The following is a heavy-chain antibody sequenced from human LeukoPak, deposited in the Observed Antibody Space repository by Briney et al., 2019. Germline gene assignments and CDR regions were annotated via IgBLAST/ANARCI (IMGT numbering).Heavy chain of an antibody. V-gene: IGHV3-48*01. CDR3: ASSLKTDYGDPNAPDY. Sequence: PGGSLRLSCAASGFTCSSYSMNWVRQAPGKGLEWISYISGSSSTIYYADSVKGRFTISRDNAKNSLYLQMNSLRAEDTAVYYCASSLKTDYGDPNAPDYWGQGTLVTVSS. CDR2: ISGSSSTI. CDR1: GFTCSSYS. J-gene: IGHJ4*02. D-gene: IGHD4-17*01.